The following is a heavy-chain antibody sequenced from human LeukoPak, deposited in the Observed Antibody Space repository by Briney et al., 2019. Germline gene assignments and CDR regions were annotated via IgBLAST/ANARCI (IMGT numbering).Heavy chain of an antibody. CDR1: GGSISSYY. CDR2: IYYSGST. J-gene: IGHJ5*02. Sequence: PSETLSLTCTVSGGSISSYYWSSIRQPPAKGLERIGYIYYSGSTNSNPSLQSRVTISVDTSKNQFSLKLSSVTAADTAVYYCARSRSGYYPWGQGTLVTVSS. D-gene: IGHD3-22*01. V-gene: IGHV4-59*01. CDR3: ARSRSGYYP.